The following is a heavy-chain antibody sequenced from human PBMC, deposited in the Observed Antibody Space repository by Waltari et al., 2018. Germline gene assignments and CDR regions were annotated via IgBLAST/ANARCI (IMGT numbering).Heavy chain of an antibody. J-gene: IGHJ4*02. CDR3: TTGIVELESERAAF. D-gene: IGHD1-1*01. CDR2: VRSKHNNFGT. Sequence: EVQVVESGGGFIQTGESLRLSCVASGVTIGGTAMEWVRQSPGKGLQGVGRVRSKHNNFGTVYAESMRGRSMVSRNASMNTAYLQIDNVTPDDTAVYYCTTGIVELESERAAFWGRGVLVTVTS. V-gene: IGHV3-73*01. CDR1: GVTIGGTA.